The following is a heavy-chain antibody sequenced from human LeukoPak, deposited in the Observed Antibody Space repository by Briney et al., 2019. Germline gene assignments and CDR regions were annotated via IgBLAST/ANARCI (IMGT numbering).Heavy chain of an antibody. V-gene: IGHV3-23*01. CDR2: ISGSGGST. CDR1: GFPFSSYW. Sequence: GGSLRLSCVASGFPFSSYWMTWVRQAPGKGLEWVSAISGSGGSTYYADSVKGRFTISRDNSKNTLYLQMNSLRAEDTAVYYCAKFPPRQYEYYFDYWGQGTLVIVSS. D-gene: IGHD2/OR15-2a*01. CDR3: AKFPPRQYEYYFDY. J-gene: IGHJ4*02.